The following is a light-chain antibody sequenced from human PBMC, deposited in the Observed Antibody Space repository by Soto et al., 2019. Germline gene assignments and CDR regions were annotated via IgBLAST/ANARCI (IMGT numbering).Light chain of an antibody. CDR3: QQRSSWPLT. Sequence: EIVVTQAPGTLSLSPGERATLSCRASQSVSNNYLAWYQQKPGQAPRLVIYDASNRATGIPVRFSGSGSGTDFTLTISSLEPEDFAVYYCQQRSSWPLTFGGGTKVDIK. V-gene: IGKV3-11*01. CDR1: QSVSNNY. J-gene: IGKJ4*01. CDR2: DAS.